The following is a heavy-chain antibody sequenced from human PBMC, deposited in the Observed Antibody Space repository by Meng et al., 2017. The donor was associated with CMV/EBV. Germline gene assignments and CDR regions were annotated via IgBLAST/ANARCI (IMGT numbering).Heavy chain of an antibody. Sequence: GSLRLSCIVSGGSISSYYWSWIRQPPGKGLERIGYIYSSGSTNYNPSLKSRVTISVDTSKNQFSLKLSSVTAADTAVYYCARHYSGWSYYFDHWGQGTLVTVSS. CDR3: ARHYSGWSYYFDH. CDR1: GGSISSYY. D-gene: IGHD6-19*01. V-gene: IGHV4-59*01. CDR2: IYSSGST. J-gene: IGHJ4*02.